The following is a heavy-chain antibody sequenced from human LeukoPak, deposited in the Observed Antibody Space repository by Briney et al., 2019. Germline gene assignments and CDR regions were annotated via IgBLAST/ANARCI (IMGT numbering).Heavy chain of an antibody. J-gene: IGHJ4*02. Sequence: GGSLRLSCAASGFTFSYYAMGWVRQFPGKGLEWVSAISGGGGSTYYADSVKGRFTISRDNSKNALYLQMNSLRAEDTAVYYCAKREVGATVFDYWGQGTLVTVSS. V-gene: IGHV3-23*01. CDR1: GFTFSYYA. CDR3: AKREVGATVFDY. CDR2: ISGGGGST. D-gene: IGHD2-2*01.